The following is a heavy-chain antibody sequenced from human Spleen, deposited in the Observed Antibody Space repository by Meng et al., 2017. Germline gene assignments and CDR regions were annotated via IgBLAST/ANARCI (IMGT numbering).Heavy chain of an antibody. Sequence: GQLGESGGGLCKPGGSLGFSFAAFGLTFGDYSMNWVRQAPGKGLEWVSSIYSSSIYVYYADSVKGRFTISRDNAKNSLYLQMNSLRDEDSAIYYCARDYGGNSGGYWGQGTLVTVSS. J-gene: IGHJ4*02. D-gene: IGHD4-23*01. CDR2: IYSSSIYV. CDR3: ARDYGGNSGGY. V-gene: IGHV3-21*02. CDR1: GLTFGDYS.